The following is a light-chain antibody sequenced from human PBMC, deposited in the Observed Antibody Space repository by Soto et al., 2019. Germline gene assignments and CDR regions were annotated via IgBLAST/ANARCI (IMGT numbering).Light chain of an antibody. V-gene: IGKV4-1*01. CDR3: QQYFTTPRLG. CDR1: QSIFYNSRNKNY. CDR2: WAS. J-gene: IGKJ4*01. Sequence: DIVMTESPDSLAVSLGERATINCKSSQSIFYNSRNKNYLAWYQQKPGQPPKLLIYWASTRESGVPDRFSGSGSGTDSTLTISSLQAEDVAVYYCQQYFTTPRLGFGGGTKVEIK.